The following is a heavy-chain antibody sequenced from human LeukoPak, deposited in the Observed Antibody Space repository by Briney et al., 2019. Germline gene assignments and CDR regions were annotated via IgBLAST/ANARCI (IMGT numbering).Heavy chain of an antibody. CDR1: GFTFSSYA. V-gene: IGHV3-7*01. J-gene: IGHJ4*02. CDR3: ARDLEMATIGEFDY. D-gene: IGHD5-24*01. Sequence: PGGSLRLSCAASGFTFSSYAMNWVRQAPGKGLEWVANIKQDGSEKYYVDSVKGRFTISRDNAKNSLYLQMNSLRAEDTAVYYCARDLEMATIGEFDYWGQGTLVTVSS. CDR2: IKQDGSEK.